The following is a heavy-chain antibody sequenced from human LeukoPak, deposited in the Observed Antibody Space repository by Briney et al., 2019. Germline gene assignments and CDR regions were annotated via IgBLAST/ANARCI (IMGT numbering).Heavy chain of an antibody. D-gene: IGHD6-19*01. CDR1: GFTFSRYE. V-gene: IGHV3-48*03. Sequence: GGSLRLSCAASGFTFSRYEMNWVRQAPGKGLEWASYISTTGSSIYYADSVKGRFTISRDNVKNLLYLQINSLRAEDTAVYYCARVQRGIAVALDYWGQGTLATVSS. CDR3: ARVQRGIAVALDY. J-gene: IGHJ4*02. CDR2: ISTTGSSI.